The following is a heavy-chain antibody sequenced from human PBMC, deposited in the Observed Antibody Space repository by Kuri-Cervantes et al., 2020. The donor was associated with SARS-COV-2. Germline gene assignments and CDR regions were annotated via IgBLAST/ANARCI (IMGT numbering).Heavy chain of an antibody. CDR2: ISSSSSYI. Sequence: GGSLRLSCAASGFSFSSYGMSWVRQAPGKGLEWVSSISSSSSYIYYADSVKGRFTISRDNAKNSLYLQMNSLRAEDTAVYYCARAVTTASNAFDIWGQGTMVTVSS. CDR1: GFSFSSYG. V-gene: IGHV3-21*01. CDR3: ARAVTTASNAFDI. J-gene: IGHJ3*02. D-gene: IGHD4-17*01.